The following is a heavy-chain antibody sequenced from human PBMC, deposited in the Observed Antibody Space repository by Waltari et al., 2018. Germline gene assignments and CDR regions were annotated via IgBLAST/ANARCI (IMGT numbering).Heavy chain of an antibody. J-gene: IGHJ4*02. V-gene: IGHV3-9*01. Sequence: EVQLVESGGGLVQPGRSLRLSCAASGFTFDDYAMHWVRQAPGKGLEWVSGISWNRCSICYTDSVKVRFTISRDNAKNSLYLQMNSLRAEDTALYYCAKGLGGCWRGSGSSEYYFDYWGQGTLVTVSS. D-gene: IGHD3-10*01. CDR3: AKGLGGCWRGSGSSEYYFDY. CDR2: ISWNRCSI. CDR1: GFTFDDYA.